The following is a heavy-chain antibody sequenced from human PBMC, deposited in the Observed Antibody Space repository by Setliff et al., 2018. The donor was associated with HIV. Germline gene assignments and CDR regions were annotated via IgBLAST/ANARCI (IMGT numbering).Heavy chain of an antibody. D-gene: IGHD1-1*01. J-gene: IGHJ6*03. CDR2: IYYSGST. CDR3: VRANNNGRFHHYMDV. V-gene: IGHV4-59*01. CDR1: GGSISSYY. Sequence: SETLSLTCTVSGGSISSYYWSWIRQPPGKGLQWIGHIYYSGSTSYNPSLKSRVTISVDTSKNQCFLKVNSVTPADTAVYFCVRANNNGRFHHYMDVWGKGTTVTVSS.